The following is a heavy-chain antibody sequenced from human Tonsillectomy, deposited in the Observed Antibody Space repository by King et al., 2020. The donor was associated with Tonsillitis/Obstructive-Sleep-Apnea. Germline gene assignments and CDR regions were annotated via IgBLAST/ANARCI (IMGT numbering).Heavy chain of an antibody. J-gene: IGHJ4*02. CDR2: IYCSGST. CDR3: ARDWIGTDWFTDY. CDR1: GGSVSSGNYY. D-gene: IGHD3-9*01. V-gene: IGHV4-61*01. Sequence: VQLQESGPGLVKPSETLSLTCTVSGGSVSSGNYYWSWIRQPPGKGLEWIGYIYCSGSTNYIPSSKSRVTISVDTSKNQFSLRLTPVTAADTAVYYCARDWIGTDWFTDYWGQGTLVTVSS.